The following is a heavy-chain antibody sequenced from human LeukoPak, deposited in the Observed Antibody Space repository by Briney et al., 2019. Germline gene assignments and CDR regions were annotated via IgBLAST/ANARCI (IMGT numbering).Heavy chain of an antibody. CDR1: GGSISSGGYY. D-gene: IGHD3-3*01. Sequence: SQTLSLTCTVPGGSISSGGYYWSWIRQHPGKGLEWIGYIYYSGSTYHNPSLKSRVTISVDTSKNQFSLKLSSVTAADTAVYYCARAEGGVIFGVVIGAFDIWGQGTMVTVSS. J-gene: IGHJ3*02. V-gene: IGHV4-31*03. CDR2: IYYSGST. CDR3: ARAEGGVIFGVVIGAFDI.